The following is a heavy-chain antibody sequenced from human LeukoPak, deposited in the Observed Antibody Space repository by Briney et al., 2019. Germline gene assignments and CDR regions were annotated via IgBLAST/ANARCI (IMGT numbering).Heavy chain of an antibody. CDR1: GFTFSKYG. D-gene: IGHD5-24*01. V-gene: IGHV3-23*01. CDR2: IRGSGGST. J-gene: IGHJ4*02. CDR3: AKDLEMATNYYFDY. Sequence: GGALRLSCAASGFTFSKYGMSWVGQAPGKGLEWVSAIRGSGGSTYYADSVTGRFTISRDNSKNTLYLQMNSLRAEDTAVYYCAKDLEMATNYYFDYWGQGTLLTVST.